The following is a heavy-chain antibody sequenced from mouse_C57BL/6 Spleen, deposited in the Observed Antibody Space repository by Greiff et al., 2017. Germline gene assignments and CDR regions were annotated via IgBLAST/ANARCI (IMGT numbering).Heavy chain of an antibody. D-gene: IGHD1-1*01. CDR3: ARYYLNAMDY. J-gene: IGHJ4*01. Sequence: QVQLQQPGAELVRPGSSVKLSCKASGYTFTSYWMHWVKQRPIQGLEWIGDIDPSDSETHYNQKFKDKATLTVDKSSSTAYMQLSSLTSEASAVYYCARYYLNAMDYWGQGTSVTVSS. CDR2: IDPSDSET. V-gene: IGHV1-52*01. CDR1: GYTFTSYW.